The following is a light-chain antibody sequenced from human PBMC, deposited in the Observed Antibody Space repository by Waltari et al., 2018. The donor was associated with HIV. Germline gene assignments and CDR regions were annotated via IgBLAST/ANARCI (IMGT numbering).Light chain of an antibody. CDR3: QRYSTSPPYT. J-gene: IGKJ2*01. V-gene: IGKV3-20*01. CDR2: GAS. Sequence: EIVLTQSPGTLSLSPVERATLSCRASQHISGSYLAWYQQKPVQAPRFLIYGASSRAAGIPDRFSGSGSGTDFTLTISRLEPEDFAVYYCQRYSTSPPYTFGQGTKLEI. CDR1: QHISGSY.